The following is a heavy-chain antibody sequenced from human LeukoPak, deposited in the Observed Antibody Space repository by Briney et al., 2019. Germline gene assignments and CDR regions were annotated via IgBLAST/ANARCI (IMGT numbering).Heavy chain of an antibody. Sequence: GGSLRLSCAASGFTFSSYWMHWVRQAPGKGLVWVSRINSDGSSTSYADSVKGRFTISRDNSKNTLYLQMNSLRAEDTAVYYCANPYGDYGSNFYYWGQGTLVTVSS. J-gene: IGHJ4*02. CDR1: GFTFSSYW. V-gene: IGHV3-74*01. CDR3: ANPYGDYGSNFYY. CDR2: INSDGSST. D-gene: IGHD4-17*01.